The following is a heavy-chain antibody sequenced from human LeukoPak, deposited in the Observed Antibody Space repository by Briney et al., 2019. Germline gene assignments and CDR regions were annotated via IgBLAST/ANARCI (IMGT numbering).Heavy chain of an antibody. CDR2: ISSGYTI. D-gene: IGHD2-21*01. Sequence: GGSLRLSCVASGFTFSGYEMNWVRQAPGKGLEWVSYISSGYTIYYADSVKGRFTVSRDNAKNSLYLQMNSLRAEDTAVHFCARSRSIAGDGFDVWGQGTMVTVSS. CDR3: ARSRSIAGDGFDV. J-gene: IGHJ3*01. CDR1: GFTFSGYE. V-gene: IGHV3-48*03.